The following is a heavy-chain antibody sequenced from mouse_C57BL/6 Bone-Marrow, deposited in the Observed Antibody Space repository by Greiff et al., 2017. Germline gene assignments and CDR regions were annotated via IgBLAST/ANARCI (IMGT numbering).Heavy chain of an antibody. Sequence: QVQLQQPGAELVKPGASVKLSCKASGYTFTSYWMQWVKQRPGQGLEWIGEIDPSDSYTNYNQKFKGKATLTVDTSSSAAYMQLSSLTSEDSAVYYCALYGNDVFYAMDYWGQGTSVTVSS. CDR2: IDPSDSYT. J-gene: IGHJ4*01. CDR1: GYTFTSYW. D-gene: IGHD2-2*01. V-gene: IGHV1-50*01. CDR3: ALYGNDVFYAMDY.